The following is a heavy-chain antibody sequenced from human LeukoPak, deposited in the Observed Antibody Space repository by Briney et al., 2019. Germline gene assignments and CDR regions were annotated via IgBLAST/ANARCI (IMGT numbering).Heavy chain of an antibody. V-gene: IGHV3-66*01. CDR2: IYAAGNT. D-gene: IGHD6-19*01. CDR1: GFTVSSSY. J-gene: IGHJ4*02. Sequence: GGPLRLSCVGSGFTVSSSYMTWVRQAPGKGLEWVSHIYAAGNTHYADSVKGRFTISRDISKNTVYLQMNSLRAEDTAVYYCARDNGWLGTFDYWGQGTLVTVSS. CDR3: ARDNGWLGTFDY.